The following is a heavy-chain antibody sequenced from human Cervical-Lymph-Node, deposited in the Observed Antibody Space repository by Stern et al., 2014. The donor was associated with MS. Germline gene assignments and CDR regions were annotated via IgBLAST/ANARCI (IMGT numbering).Heavy chain of an antibody. CDR1: GVSISSSHW. CDR2: IHHSGSP. V-gene: IGHV4-4*02. J-gene: IGHJ4*02. D-gene: IGHD3-9*01. CDR3: ASEAGYSPFDY. Sequence: QVQLQESGPGLVTPSGTLSLTCAVSGVSISSSHWWSWVRQSPGNGLEWIGEIHHSGSPKYNPSLKSRVTISIDKSKNQFSLKLDSVTAADTAVYYCASEAGYSPFDYWGQGTLVIVSS.